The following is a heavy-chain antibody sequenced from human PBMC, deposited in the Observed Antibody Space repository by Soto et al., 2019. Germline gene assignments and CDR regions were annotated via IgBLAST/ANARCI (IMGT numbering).Heavy chain of an antibody. CDR2: ISYDGSNK. Sequence: QVQLVESGGGVVQPGRPLRLSCAASGFTFSSYAMHWVRQAPGKGLEWVAVISYDGSNKYYADSVKGRFTISRDNSKNTLYLQMNSLRAEDTAVYYCARDLRHSYGYLEVDDYWGQGTLVTVSS. CDR1: GFTFSSYA. V-gene: IGHV3-30-3*01. J-gene: IGHJ4*02. D-gene: IGHD5-18*01. CDR3: ARDLRHSYGYLEVDDY.